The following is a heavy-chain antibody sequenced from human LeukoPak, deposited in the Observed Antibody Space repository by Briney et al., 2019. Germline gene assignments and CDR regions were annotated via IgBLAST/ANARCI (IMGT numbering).Heavy chain of an antibody. V-gene: IGHV4-59*01. J-gene: IGHJ4*02. CDR2: INYSGST. CDR3: ARGTGYSSVTY. Sequence: PSETLSLTCIVSGGSISSFYWSWIRQPPGKGLEWIGYINYSGSTSHNPSLKSRVTISVDTSKNQFSLKLSSVTAADTAVYYCARGTGYSSVTYWGQGTLVTVSS. CDR1: GGSISSFY. D-gene: IGHD6-19*01.